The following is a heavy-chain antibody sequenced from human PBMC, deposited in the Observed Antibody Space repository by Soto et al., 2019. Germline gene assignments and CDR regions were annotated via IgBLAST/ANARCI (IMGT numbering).Heavy chain of an antibody. Sequence: SETLSLTCAVYGGSFSGYYWSWIRQPPGKGLEWIGEINHSGSTNYNPSLKSRVTISVDTSKNQFSLKLSSVTAADTAVYYCARGRYYDFWSGGYGMDVRGQGPTVTV. J-gene: IGHJ6*02. CDR3: ARGRYYDFWSGGYGMDV. CDR1: GGSFSGYY. D-gene: IGHD3-3*01. V-gene: IGHV4-34*01. CDR2: INHSGST.